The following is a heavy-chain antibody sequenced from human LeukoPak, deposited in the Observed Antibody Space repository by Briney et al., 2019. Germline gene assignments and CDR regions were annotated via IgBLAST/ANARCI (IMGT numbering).Heavy chain of an antibody. V-gene: IGHV1-69*04. CDR1: GGIFSSYA. CDR2: IIPILGIA. D-gene: IGHD2-21*02. CDR3: ARALVVVTAIPATGNWFDP. Sequence: SVKVSCKASGGIFSSYAISWVRQATGQGLEWMGRIIPILGIANYAQKFQGRVTITADKSTSTAYLELSRLRSEDTAVYYCARALVVVTAIPATGNWFDPWGRGTLVTASS. J-gene: IGHJ5*02.